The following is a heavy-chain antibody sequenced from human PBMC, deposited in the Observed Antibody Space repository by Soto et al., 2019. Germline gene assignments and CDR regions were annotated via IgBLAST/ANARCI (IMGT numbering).Heavy chain of an antibody. D-gene: IGHD2-15*01. CDR1: GGSISSGGYY. V-gene: IGHV4-31*03. CDR3: ARGGCSGGSCLIDY. Sequence: QVQLKESGQGLVKPSQTLSLTCTVSGGSISSGGYYWSWIRQHPGKGVEGIGYIYYSGSTYYNPSLKSRFTISVDTSKNQCSLKLSSVTAADTAVYYCARGGCSGGSCLIDYWGQGTLVTVSS. CDR2: IYYSGST. J-gene: IGHJ4*02.